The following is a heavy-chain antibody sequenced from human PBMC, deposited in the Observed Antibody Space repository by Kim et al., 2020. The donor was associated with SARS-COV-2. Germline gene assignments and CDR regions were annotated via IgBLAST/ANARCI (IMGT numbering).Heavy chain of an antibody. V-gene: IGHV3-74*01. CDR1: GFTFIDYH. D-gene: IGHD1-1*01. CDR2: TNSDGSHT. Sequence: GGSLRLSCAASGFTFIDYHIHWVRQAPGKGLVWVSRTNSDGSHTNYADFVKGRFTVSRDNTKNTLYLQMNNLRAEDTAIYYCARDLSWILFDFWGQGALV. J-gene: IGHJ4*02. CDR3: ARDLSWILFDF.